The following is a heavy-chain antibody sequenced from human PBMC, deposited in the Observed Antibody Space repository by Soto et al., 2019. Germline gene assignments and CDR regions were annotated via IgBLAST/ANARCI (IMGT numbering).Heavy chain of an antibody. V-gene: IGHV3-48*03. J-gene: IGHJ5*02. D-gene: IGHD1-1*01. CDR2: ISSSGSTI. CDR1: GFTFSSYE. CDR3: AEKQPEGVYANLFRP. Sequence: ESGGGLVQPGGSLRLSCAASGFTFSSYEMNWVRQAPGKGLEWVSYISSSGSTIYYADSVKGRFTISRDNAKNSLYLQMKRPGTRDTACFLCAEKQPEGVYANLFRPWGQGTLVTVSS.